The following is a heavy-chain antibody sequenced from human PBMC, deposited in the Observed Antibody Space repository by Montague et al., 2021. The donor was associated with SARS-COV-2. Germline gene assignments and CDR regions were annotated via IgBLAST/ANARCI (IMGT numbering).Heavy chain of an antibody. Sequence: SLRLSCAASGFYFNDYGMSWVRQAPGKGLDWVSAVSGDGDSTYYAASVKGRFNISRDNSKNTLYLQMNILRAEDTAVYYCAKCLRFSGFDGNYFDSWGQGTLVTVSS. CDR3: AKCLRFSGFDGNYFDS. V-gene: IGHV3-23*01. CDR1: GFYFNDYG. CDR2: VSGDGDST. D-gene: IGHD5-12*01. J-gene: IGHJ4*02.